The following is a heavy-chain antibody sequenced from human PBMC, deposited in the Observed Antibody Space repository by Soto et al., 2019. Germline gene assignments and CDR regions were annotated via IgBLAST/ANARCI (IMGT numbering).Heavy chain of an antibody. CDR3: ARGGYCSSRSCPQLDH. D-gene: IGHD2-2*01. CDR1: GYSLTNYG. CDR2: SAYNGNT. Sequence: QIQLVPSGAEVKKPGASVKVSCKASGYSLTNYGTSWVRQAPGQGLEWMGWSAYNGNTNYAQKFQGRVAMTTDTSASTAFMELRGLRSDDTATYFCARGGYCSSRSCPQLDHWGQGTLVTVSS. V-gene: IGHV1-18*01. J-gene: IGHJ4*02.